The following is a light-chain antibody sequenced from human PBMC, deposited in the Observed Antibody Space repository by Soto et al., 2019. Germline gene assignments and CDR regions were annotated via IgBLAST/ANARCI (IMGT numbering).Light chain of an antibody. J-gene: IGKJ2*01. CDR1: QRITTY. CDR2: TSG. Sequence: IQMTQSPSSLSASVGDRVTITCRASQRITTYLNWYQQKPGEAPKLLISTSGTLQRGVPSRFSGSGSGTEFNLTITALRPEDFATDFWQQTYSTPYTFGQGTKLEIK. CDR3: QQTYSTPYT. V-gene: IGKV1-39*01.